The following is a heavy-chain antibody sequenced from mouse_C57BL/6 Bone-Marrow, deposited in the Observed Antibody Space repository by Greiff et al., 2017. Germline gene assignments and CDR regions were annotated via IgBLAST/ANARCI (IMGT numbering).Heavy chain of an antibody. V-gene: IGHV7-1*01. J-gene: IGHJ2*01. Sequence: EVKVVESGGGLVQSGRSLRLSCATSGFTFSDFYMEWVRQAPGKGLEWIAASRNKANDYTTEYSASVKGRFIVSRDTSQSILYLQMNALRAEDTAIYYCAKDSMITAGWGQGTTLTVSS. D-gene: IGHD2-4*01. CDR1: GFTFSDFY. CDR2: SRNKANDYTT. CDR3: AKDSMITAG.